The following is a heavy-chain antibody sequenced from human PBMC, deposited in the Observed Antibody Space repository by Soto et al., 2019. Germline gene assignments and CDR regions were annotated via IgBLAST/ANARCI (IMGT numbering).Heavy chain of an antibody. CDR1: GFTFSSYG. J-gene: IGHJ4*02. D-gene: IGHD3-3*01. Sequence: GGSLRLSCAASGFTFSSYGMHWVRQAPGKGLEWVAVISYDGSNKYYADSVKGRFTISRDNSKNTLYLQMNSLRAEDTAVYYCAKDQRLFGVVTIGTFDYWGQGTLVTVSS. V-gene: IGHV3-30*18. CDR3: AKDQRLFGVVTIGTFDY. CDR2: ISYDGSNK.